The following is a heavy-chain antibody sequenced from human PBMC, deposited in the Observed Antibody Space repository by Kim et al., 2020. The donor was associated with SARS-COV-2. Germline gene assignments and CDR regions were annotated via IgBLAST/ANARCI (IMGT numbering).Heavy chain of an antibody. V-gene: IGHV3-30-3*01. Sequence: GGSLRLSCAASGFTFSSCAIHWVRQAPGKGLEWVAFISYDGSNKNSADSGKGRVTISRYNSKNTPYRQMNSQRAEDTALYYCARAPWSRLRGLTYSYYGMDVWGQGPTVTVSS. CDR1: GFTFSSCA. CDR2: ISYDGSNK. CDR3: ARAPWSRLRGLTYSYYGMDV. J-gene: IGHJ6*02. D-gene: IGHD3-10*01.